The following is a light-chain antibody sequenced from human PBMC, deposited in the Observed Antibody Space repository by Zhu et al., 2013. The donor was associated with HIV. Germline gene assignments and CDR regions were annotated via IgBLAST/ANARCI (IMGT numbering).Light chain of an antibody. J-gene: IGLJ1*01. V-gene: IGLV2-8*01. CDR3: SSYAGSFYV. CDR1: SSDVGGYDY. CDR2: EVT. Sequence: QSALTQPPSASGSPGQSVTISCTGTSSDVGGYDYVSWYQQHPGKAPKVMIYEVTKRPSGVPDRFSGSKSGTMASLTVSGLQAEDEADYYCSSYAGSFYVFGTGTKLTVL.